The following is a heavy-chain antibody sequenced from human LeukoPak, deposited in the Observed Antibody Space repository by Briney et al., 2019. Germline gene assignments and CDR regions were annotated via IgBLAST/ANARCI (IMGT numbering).Heavy chain of an antibody. Sequence: GALRLFRSASGITFSSHCHKLVRQASGKGLEWVSSISSSSSYIYYADSVKGRFTISRDNAKNSLYLQMNSLRAEDTAVYYCARYYYDSSERFDYWGQGTLVTVSS. D-gene: IGHD3-22*01. CDR1: GITFSSHC. J-gene: IGHJ4*02. V-gene: IGHV3-21*01. CDR2: ISSSSSYI. CDR3: ARYYYDSSERFDY.